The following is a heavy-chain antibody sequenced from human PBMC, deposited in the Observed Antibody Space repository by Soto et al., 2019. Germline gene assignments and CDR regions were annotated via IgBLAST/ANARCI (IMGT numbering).Heavy chain of an antibody. Sequence: GGSLRLSCAASGFTFSSYAMSWVRQAPGKGLEWVSAISGSGGSTYYADSVKGRFTISRDNSKNTLYLQMNSLRAEDTAVYYCAKKNDGSGCYYKSSYGMDVWGQGTTVTVS. CDR2: ISGSGGST. CDR3: AKKNDGSGCYYKSSYGMDV. D-gene: IGHD3-10*01. V-gene: IGHV3-23*01. CDR1: GFTFSSYA. J-gene: IGHJ6*02.